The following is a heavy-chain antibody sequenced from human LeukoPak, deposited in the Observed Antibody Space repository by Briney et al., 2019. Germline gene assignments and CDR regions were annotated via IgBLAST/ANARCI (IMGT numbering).Heavy chain of an antibody. V-gene: IGHV4-30-4*01. CDR1: GGSISSGDYY. J-gene: IGHJ4*02. CDR2: IYYSGST. Sequence: SQTLSLTCTVSGGSISSGDYYWSWIRQPPGKGPEWIGYIYYSGSTYYNPSLKSRVTISVDTSKNQFSLKLSSVTAADTAVYYCAAAAMVTGRDPGDFDYWGQGTLVTVSS. CDR3: AAAAMVTGRDPGDFDY. D-gene: IGHD5-18*01.